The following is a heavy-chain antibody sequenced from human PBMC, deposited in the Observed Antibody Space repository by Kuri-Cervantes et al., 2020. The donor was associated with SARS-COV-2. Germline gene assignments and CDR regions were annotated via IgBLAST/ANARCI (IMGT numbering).Heavy chain of an antibody. V-gene: IGHV3-23*01. CDR2: ISGSGGST. CDR3: AKDWSYYDILTGYYNYYYYYGMDV. CDR1: GFTFSSYA. Sequence: GESLKISCAASGFTFSSYAMSWVRQAPGKGLEWVSAISGSGGSTYYADSVKGRFTISRDNSKNTLYLQMNSLRAEDTAVYYCAKDWSYYDILTGYYNYYYYYGMDVWGQGTTVTVSS. D-gene: IGHD3-9*01. J-gene: IGHJ6*02.